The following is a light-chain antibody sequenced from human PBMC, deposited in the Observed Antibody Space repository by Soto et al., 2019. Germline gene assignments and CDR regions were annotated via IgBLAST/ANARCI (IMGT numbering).Light chain of an antibody. V-gene: IGKV1-27*01. CDR1: QGISNY. CDR3: QKYNNAPWT. J-gene: IGKJ1*01. Sequence: DIQMTQSPSSLSASVGDRVTITCRASQGISNYLAWYQQKPGKVPKLLIYAASTLQSGVPSRFSGSGSGTEFTLTISSLKPEDVATYYCQKYNNAPWTFGQGTKVEIK. CDR2: AAS.